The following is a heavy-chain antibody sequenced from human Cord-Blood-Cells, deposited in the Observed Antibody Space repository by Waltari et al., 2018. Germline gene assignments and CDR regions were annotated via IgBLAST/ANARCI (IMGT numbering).Heavy chain of an antibody. CDR1: GFTFSSYA. J-gene: IGHJ4*02. V-gene: IGHV3-30*04. CDR2: ISYDGSNK. Sequence: QLQLVESGGGVVQPGRSLRLSCAASGFTFSSYAMHWVRQAPGKGLEWVAVISYDGSNKYYADSVKGRFTISRDNSKNTLYLQMNSLRAEDTAVYYCARGTSSDYWGQGTLVTVSS. CDR3: ARGTSSDY.